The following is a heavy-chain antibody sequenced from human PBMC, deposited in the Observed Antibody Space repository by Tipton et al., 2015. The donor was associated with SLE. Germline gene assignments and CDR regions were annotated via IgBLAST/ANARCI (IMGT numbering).Heavy chain of an antibody. Sequence: TLSLTCTVSGDSIRSLGYYWGWIRQPPGKGLEWLGTVYYSGSAYYNPSLESRVTISVDTSKNQFSLKLSSVTAADTAVYYCARCDTGFDYWGQGTLVTVSS. D-gene: IGHD2-21*02. V-gene: IGHV4-39*07. CDR2: VYYSGSA. CDR1: GDSIRSLGYY. CDR3: ARCDTGFDY. J-gene: IGHJ4*02.